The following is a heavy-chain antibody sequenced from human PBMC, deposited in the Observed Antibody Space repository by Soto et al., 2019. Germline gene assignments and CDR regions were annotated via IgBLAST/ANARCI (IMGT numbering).Heavy chain of an antibody. D-gene: IGHD2-15*01. V-gene: IGHV3-21*04. CDR2: ISSGSDYI. CDR1: GFTFNTYA. J-gene: IGHJ4*02. CDR3: ASEYCSGGSCYSRIFDY. Sequence: GGSLRLSCAAFGFTFNTYAMHWVRQSPGKGLEWVAFISSGSDYIYYADSVKGRFTISRDNAKSSLYLQMNSLTDDDTALYYCASEYCSGGSCYSRIFDYWGQGCLVTVSS.